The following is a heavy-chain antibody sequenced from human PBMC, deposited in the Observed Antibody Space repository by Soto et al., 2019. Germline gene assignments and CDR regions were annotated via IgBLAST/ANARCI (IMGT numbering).Heavy chain of an antibody. CDR3: ARDGIYYGSRGYYFDY. CDR1: GFTVSSNY. V-gene: IGHV3-66*01. D-gene: IGHD3-10*01. J-gene: IGHJ4*01. Sequence: PGGSLRLSCAASGFTVSSNYMSWVRQAPGKGLEWVSVIYSGGNKYYADSVKGRFTISRDNSKNTLYLQMNSLRAEDTAVYYCARDGIYYGSRGYYFDYWGQGTLVTVSS. CDR2: IYSGGNK.